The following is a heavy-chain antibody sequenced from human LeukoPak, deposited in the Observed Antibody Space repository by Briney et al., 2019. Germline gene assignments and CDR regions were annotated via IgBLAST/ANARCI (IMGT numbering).Heavy chain of an antibody. CDR3: TRLWFGEDY. CDR1: GFTFSNAW. D-gene: IGHD3-10*01. CDR2: IKSKTDGGTT. V-gene: IGHV3-15*01. J-gene: IGHJ4*02. Sequence: TGGSLRLSCAASGFTFSNAWMSWVREAPGKGLVWVGRIKSKTDGGTTDYAAPVKGRFTISRDDSKNTLYLQMNSLKTEDTAVYYCTRLWFGEDYWRQGTLVTVSS.